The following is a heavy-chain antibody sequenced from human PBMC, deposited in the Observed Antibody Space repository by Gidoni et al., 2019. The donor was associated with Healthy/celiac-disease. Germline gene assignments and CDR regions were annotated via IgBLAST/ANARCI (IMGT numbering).Heavy chain of an antibody. CDR1: GFPFSSYA. Sequence: EVQLLESGGGLVQPGGSLRLSCAASGFPFSSYAMSWVRQAPGKGLEWVSAISGSGGSTYYADSVKGRFTISRDNSKNTLYLQMNSLRAEDTAVYYCAKDRGRRITMIGVVAGGAFDIWGQGTMVTVSS. J-gene: IGHJ3*02. CDR2: ISGSGGST. V-gene: IGHV3-23*01. CDR3: AKDRGRRITMIGVVAGGAFDI. D-gene: IGHD3-22*01.